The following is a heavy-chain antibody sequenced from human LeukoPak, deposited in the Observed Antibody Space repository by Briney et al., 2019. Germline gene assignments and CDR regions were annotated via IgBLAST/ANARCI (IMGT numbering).Heavy chain of an antibody. V-gene: IGHV1-3*01. CDR1: GYTFTSYA. J-gene: IGHJ4*02. CDR2: INAGNGNR. D-gene: IGHD6-13*01. CDR3: ARGGDSSWMYYFDY. Sequence: ASVKVSCKASGYTFTSYAMHWVRQTPGQRLEWMGWINAGNGNRKYSQKFQGRVTITRDTSASTAYMELSSLRSEDTAVYYCARGGDSSWMYYFDYWGQGTLVTVSS.